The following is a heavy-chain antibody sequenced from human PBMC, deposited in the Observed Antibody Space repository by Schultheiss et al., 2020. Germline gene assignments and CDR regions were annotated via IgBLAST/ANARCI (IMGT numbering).Heavy chain of an antibody. CDR3: ARYSRSWYSFFDY. CDR2: ISYDGSNK. CDR1: GFTFSSYG. D-gene: IGHD6-13*01. V-gene: IGHV3-30*03. J-gene: IGHJ4*02. Sequence: GGSLRLSCAASGFTFSSYGMHWVRQAPGKGLEWVAVISYDGSNKYYADSVKGRFTISRDNSKNTLYLQMNSLRAEDTALYYCARYSRSWYSFFDYWGQGTLVTVSS.